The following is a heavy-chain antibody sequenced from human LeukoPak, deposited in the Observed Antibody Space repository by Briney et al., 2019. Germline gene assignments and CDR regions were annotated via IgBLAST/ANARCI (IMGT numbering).Heavy chain of an antibody. CDR2: IYYSGGT. D-gene: IGHD5-18*01. Sequence: SENLSLTCTVSGGSISSGDYYWSWIRQPPGKGLEWIGYIYYSGGTYYNPSLKSRVTISVDTSKNQFSLKLSSVTAADTAVYYCARENVDTAIALDYWGQGTLVTVSS. CDR1: GGSISSGDYY. J-gene: IGHJ4*02. CDR3: ARENVDTAIALDY. V-gene: IGHV4-30-4*01.